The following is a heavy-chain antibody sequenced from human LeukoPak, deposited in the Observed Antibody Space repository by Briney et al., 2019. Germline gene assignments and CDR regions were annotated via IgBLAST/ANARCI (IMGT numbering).Heavy chain of an antibody. D-gene: IGHD3-22*01. CDR1: GFTFSSYA. J-gene: IGHJ1*01. Sequence: PGGSLRLSCAASGFTFSSYAMSWVRQAPGKGLEWVSGISGSGGSTDYVDSVKGRFTISRDNSKNTLYLQMNSLRAEDTAVYYCAKSPHSSGYYYTEYFQHWGQGTLDTVSS. V-gene: IGHV3-23*01. CDR2: ISGSGGST. CDR3: AKSPHSSGYYYTEYFQH.